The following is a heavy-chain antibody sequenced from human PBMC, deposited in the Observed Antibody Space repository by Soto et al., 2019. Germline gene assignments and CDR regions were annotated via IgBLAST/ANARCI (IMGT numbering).Heavy chain of an antibody. CDR3: VRAKEYTNSSGMDV. D-gene: IGHD6-6*01. CDR1: GDSVSSNSAA. Sequence: QVQLQQSGPGLVKPSQTLSLTCAISGDSVSSNSAAWNWIRQSPSRGLEWLGRTYYRSKWYSDYAVSVKSRVTINPDTSKNQFSLRLNSVTPEDTAVYYCVRAKEYTNSSGMDVWGQGTTVTVSS. J-gene: IGHJ6*02. CDR2: TYYRSKWYS. V-gene: IGHV6-1*01.